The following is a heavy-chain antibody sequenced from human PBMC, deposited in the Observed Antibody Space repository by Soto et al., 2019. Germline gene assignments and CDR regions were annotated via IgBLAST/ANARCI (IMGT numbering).Heavy chain of an antibody. CDR1: GGSISSGGYS. CDR2: IFQGGST. V-gene: IGHV4-30-2*01. CDR3: ARLTVVSTYFFDY. Sequence: SETLSLTCAVSGGSISSGGYSWSWIRQPPGKGLEWIGYIFQGGSTSYSPSLKSRLTISVDRSKNQFSLDLTSVTAADTAVYYCARLTVVSTYFFDYWGQGALVTSPQ. J-gene: IGHJ4*02. D-gene: IGHD2-15*01.